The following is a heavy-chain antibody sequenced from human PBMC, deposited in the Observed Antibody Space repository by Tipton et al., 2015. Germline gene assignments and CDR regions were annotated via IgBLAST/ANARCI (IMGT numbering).Heavy chain of an antibody. V-gene: IGHV4-34*01. CDR1: GGSFSGYY. J-gene: IGHJ6*02. D-gene: IGHD6-19*01. CDR2: ITHSGST. Sequence: TLSLTCAVYGGSFSGYYWSWIRQPPGEGLEWIAEITHSGSTNYNPSLKSRVTISVDTSKNQFSLKLTSVTAADTAVYYCASRGAGTSHYAMDVWGQGTTVTVSS. CDR3: ASRGAGTSHYAMDV.